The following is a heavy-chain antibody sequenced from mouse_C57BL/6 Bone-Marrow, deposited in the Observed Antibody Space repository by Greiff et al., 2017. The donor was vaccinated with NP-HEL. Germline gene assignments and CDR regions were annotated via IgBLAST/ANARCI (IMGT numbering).Heavy chain of an antibody. D-gene: IGHD4-1*01. CDR1: GFNIKDDY. J-gene: IGHJ2*01. V-gene: IGHV14-4*01. CDR3: TELAYFDY. CDR2: IDPENGDT. Sequence: EVQVVESGAELVRPGASVKLSCTASGFNIKDDYMHWVKQRPEQGLEWIGWIDPENGDTESASKFQGKATITADTSSNTAYLQLSSLTSEDTAVYYCTELAYFDYWGQGTTLTVSS.